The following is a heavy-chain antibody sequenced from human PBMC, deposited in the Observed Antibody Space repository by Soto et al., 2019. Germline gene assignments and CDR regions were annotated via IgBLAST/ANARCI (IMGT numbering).Heavy chain of an antibody. CDR3: AKDGSRLLWFGELFPGWYFDL. D-gene: IGHD3-10*01. Sequence: QVQLVESGGGVVQPGRSLRLSCAASGFTFSSYGMHWVRQAPGKGLEWVAVISYDGSNKYYADSVKGRFNISRDNSKNTLNLQMNSLRAEDTAVYYCAKDGSRLLWFGELFPGWYFDLWGRGTLVTVSS. CDR2: ISYDGSNK. CDR1: GFTFSSYG. V-gene: IGHV3-30*18. J-gene: IGHJ2*01.